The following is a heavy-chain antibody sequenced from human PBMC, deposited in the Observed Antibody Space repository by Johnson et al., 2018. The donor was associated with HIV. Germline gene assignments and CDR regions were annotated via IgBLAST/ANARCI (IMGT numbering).Heavy chain of an antibody. CDR1: GFTFSSYD. D-gene: IGHD6-13*01. CDR3: AREGGNNWSSSWLSRDNAFEI. CDR2: IGTTGDT. J-gene: IGHJ3*02. V-gene: IGHV3-13*01. Sequence: VQLVESGGGLVQPGGSLRLSCAASGFTFSSYDMHWVRQTTGKSLEWVSGIGTTGDTYYPGSVKGRFTISRENAKKSLYLQMDSLRAEDTALYYCAREGGNNWSSSWLSRDNAFEIWGQGTMVTVSS.